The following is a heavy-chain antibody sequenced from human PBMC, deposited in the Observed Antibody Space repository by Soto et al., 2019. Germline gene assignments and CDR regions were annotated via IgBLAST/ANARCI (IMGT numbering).Heavy chain of an antibody. J-gene: IGHJ6*02. Sequence: PGGSLRLSCAASGFTFDDYAMHWVRQAPGKGLEWVSGISWNSGSIGYADSVKGRFTISRDNAKNSLYLQMNSLRAEDTAVYYCARDPVVVVVVPAVVSYGMDVWGQGTTVTVSS. CDR3: ARDPVVVVVVPAVVSYGMDV. D-gene: IGHD2-2*01. V-gene: IGHV3-9*01. CDR1: GFTFDDYA. CDR2: ISWNSGSI.